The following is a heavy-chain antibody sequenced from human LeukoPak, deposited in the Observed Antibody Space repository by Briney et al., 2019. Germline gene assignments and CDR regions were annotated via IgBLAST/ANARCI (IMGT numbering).Heavy chain of an antibody. CDR3: ARGGGVLAWILTWTGSFDV. D-gene: IGHD3/OR15-3a*01. CDR2: MYPGDSDT. J-gene: IGHJ3*01. Sequence: KISCKASGYSFRSLTTYWIAWVRQMPGKGLVCMGIMYPGDSDTRYNPSFEGQVTISADKSINTAYLQWSSLKASDTATYYCARGGGVLAWILTWTGSFDVWGQGTRVTVFS. V-gene: IGHV5-51*01. CDR1: GYSFRSLTTYW.